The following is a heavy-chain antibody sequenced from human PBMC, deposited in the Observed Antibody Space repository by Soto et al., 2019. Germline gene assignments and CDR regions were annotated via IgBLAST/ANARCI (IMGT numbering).Heavy chain of an antibody. CDR3: ARGPHIVVVTASYWFDP. CDR1: GFTFSSYS. CDR2: ISSSSSYI. V-gene: IGHV3-21*01. Sequence: EVQLVESGGGLVTPGGSLRLSCAASGFTFSSYSMNWVRQAPGKGLEWVSSISSSSSYIYYADSVKGRFTISRDNAKNPLYRQMNSLRAEDTAVYYCARGPHIVVVTASYWFDPWGQGTLVTVSS. J-gene: IGHJ5*02. D-gene: IGHD2-21*02.